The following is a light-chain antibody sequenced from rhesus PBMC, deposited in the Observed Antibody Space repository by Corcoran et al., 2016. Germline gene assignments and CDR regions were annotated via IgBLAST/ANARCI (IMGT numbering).Light chain of an antibody. CDR1: QGINSY. J-gene: IGKJ2*01. CDR3: QQYDRLPFS. CDR2: KAT. V-gene: IGKV1-25*01. Sequence: DIQMTQSPSSVSASVGDRVTITCRASQGINSYLAWYQQKPGKAPKLLIYKATTLQNGVPSRFSGSKSGTVFALTISSLQPEDSASYYCQQYDRLPFSFGQGTKVELK.